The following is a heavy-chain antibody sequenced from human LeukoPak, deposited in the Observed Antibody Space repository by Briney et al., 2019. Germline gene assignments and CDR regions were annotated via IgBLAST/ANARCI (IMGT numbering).Heavy chain of an antibody. CDR1: GGTFSSYA. J-gene: IGHJ4*02. D-gene: IGHD3-3*01. CDR2: IIPILGIA. V-gene: IGHV1-69*04. CDR3: ASAYYDFWSGYYPDDY. Sequence: ASVKVSCKASGGTFSSYAISWVRQAPGQGLEWMGRIIPILGIANYAQKFQGRVTITADKSTSTAYMELSSLRSEDTAVYYCASAYYDFWSGYYPDDYWGQGTLVTVSS.